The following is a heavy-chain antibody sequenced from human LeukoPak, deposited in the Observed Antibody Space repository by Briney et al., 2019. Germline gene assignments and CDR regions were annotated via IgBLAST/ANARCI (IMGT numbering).Heavy chain of an antibody. J-gene: IGHJ4*02. D-gene: IGHD2-15*01. CDR3: ASEYCSGGNCYFDY. CDR2: IFPGDSDT. V-gene: IGHV5-51*01. CDR1: EYSFATYW. Sequence: GEFLKISCKGSEYSFATYWIGWVRQMPGQGLEWMGIIFPGDSDTRYSPSFQGQATISADKSISTAYLQWSSLKASDTAIYYCASEYCSGGNCYFDYWGQGTLVTVSS.